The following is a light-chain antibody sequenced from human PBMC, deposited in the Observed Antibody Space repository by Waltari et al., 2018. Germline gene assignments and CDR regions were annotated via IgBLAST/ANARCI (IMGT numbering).Light chain of an antibody. Sequence: DVVMTQSPDSLAVSLGERATINCKSSPSLLYTSNIKNYLAWYQQKPGQPPKILIYWASIRESGVPDRFSGSGSGTDFTLTISGLQAEDVASYFCLQYLHTPRTFGQGTKVEIK. CDR2: WAS. CDR1: PSLLYTSNIKNY. V-gene: IGKV4-1*01. CDR3: LQYLHTPRT. J-gene: IGKJ1*01.